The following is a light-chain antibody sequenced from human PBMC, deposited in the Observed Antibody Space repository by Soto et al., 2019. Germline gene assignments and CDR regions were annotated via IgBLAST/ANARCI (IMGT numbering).Light chain of an antibody. Sequence: IQLTQSPSTLSASVGDRVTITCRASQSISSCLAWYQQKPGKAPKLLIYDASSLETGVPSRFSGSGSGTEFTLTISSLQPDDFATYYCQQYNSYSYTFGQGTKLEIK. V-gene: IGKV1-5*01. CDR3: QQYNSYSYT. CDR2: DAS. J-gene: IGKJ2*01. CDR1: QSISSC.